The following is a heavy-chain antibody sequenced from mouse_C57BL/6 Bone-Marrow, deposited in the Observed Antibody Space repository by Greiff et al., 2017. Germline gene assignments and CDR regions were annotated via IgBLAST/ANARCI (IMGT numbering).Heavy chain of an antibody. J-gene: IGHJ4*01. CDR3: ARSAVSGYYYAMDN. CDR2: IYPRSGNT. CDR1: GYTFTSYG. Sequence: QVQLKQSGAELARPGASVKLSCKASGYTFTSYGISWVKQRTGQGLEWIGEIYPRSGNTYYNEKFKGKATLTADKSSSTAYMELRSLTSEDSAVYFCARSAVSGYYYAMDNWGQGASVTVSS. D-gene: IGHD6-2*01. V-gene: IGHV1-81*01.